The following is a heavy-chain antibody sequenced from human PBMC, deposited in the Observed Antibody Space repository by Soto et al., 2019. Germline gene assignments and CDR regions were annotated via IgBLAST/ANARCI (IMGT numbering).Heavy chain of an antibody. CDR3: LEGATYPPPDY. V-gene: IGHV4-39*01. Sequence: QLRLQESGPGLVKPSETLSLTCTVSGGSISSSSHYWGWIRQPPGKGLEWIGSLHYSGSTYYNPSLRSRVTISVDTSKNQFSLNLSSVTAADTAVYYCLEGATYPPPDYWGQGTLVTVSS. CDR2: LHYSGST. D-gene: IGHD1-26*01. CDR1: GGSISSSSHY. J-gene: IGHJ4*02.